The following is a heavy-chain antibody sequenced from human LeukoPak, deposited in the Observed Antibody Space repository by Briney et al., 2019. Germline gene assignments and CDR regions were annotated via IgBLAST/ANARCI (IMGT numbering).Heavy chain of an antibody. CDR3: ARDIGFYYYYYYMDV. Sequence: ASVTVSCKASGYTFTSYYMHWVRQAPGQGLEWMGIINPSGGSTSYAQKFQGRVTMTRDMSTSTVYMELSSLRSEDTAVYYCARDIGFYYYYYYMDVWGKGTTVTVSS. D-gene: IGHD2-15*01. CDR1: GYTFTSYY. CDR2: INPSGGST. J-gene: IGHJ6*03. V-gene: IGHV1-46*01.